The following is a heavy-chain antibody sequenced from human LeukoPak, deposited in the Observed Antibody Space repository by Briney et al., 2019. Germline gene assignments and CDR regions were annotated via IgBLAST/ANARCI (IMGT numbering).Heavy chain of an antibody. J-gene: IGHJ5*02. D-gene: IGHD2-21*02. CDR2: INPSGGST. Sequence: ASVKVSCKASGYTFTSYYMHWVRQAPGQGLEWMGIINPSGGSTSYAQKFQGRVTMTRDTSTSTVYMELSSLRSEDTAVYYCARAPRGADLANWFDPWGQGTLVTVSS. CDR1: GYTFTSYY. CDR3: ARAPRGADLANWFDP. V-gene: IGHV1-46*01.